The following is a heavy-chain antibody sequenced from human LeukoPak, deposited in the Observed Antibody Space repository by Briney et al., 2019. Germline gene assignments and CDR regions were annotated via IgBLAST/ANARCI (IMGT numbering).Heavy chain of an antibody. D-gene: IGHD3-3*01. J-gene: IGHJ4*02. V-gene: IGHV1-46*01. CDR1: GYTFTSYY. Sequence: GASVKVSCKASGYTFTSYYMHWVRQAPGQGLEWMGKVNPNGGSTDYAQKFQGRITMTRDMSTSTVYTELSSLRSEDTAVYYCARAGYDFWSGYSTNFDYWGQGTLVTVSS. CDR3: ARAGYDFWSGYSTNFDY. CDR2: VNPNGGST.